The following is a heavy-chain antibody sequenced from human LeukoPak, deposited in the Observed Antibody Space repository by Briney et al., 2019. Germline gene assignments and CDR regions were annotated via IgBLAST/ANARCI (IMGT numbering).Heavy chain of an antibody. CDR1: GGSISNYY. CDR3: ARRGIAAAGYDY. Sequence: SETLSLTCTVSGGSISNYYWSWIRQPPGKGLEWIGYIYYSGSTNYNPSLKSRVTISVDTSKNQFSLKLNSVTAADTAVYYCARRGIAAAGYDYWGQGTLVTVSS. CDR2: IYYSGST. D-gene: IGHD6-13*01. V-gene: IGHV4-59*01. J-gene: IGHJ4*02.